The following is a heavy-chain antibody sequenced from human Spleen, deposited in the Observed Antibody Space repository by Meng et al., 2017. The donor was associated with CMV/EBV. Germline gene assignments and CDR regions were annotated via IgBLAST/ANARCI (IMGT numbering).Heavy chain of an antibody. CDR2: INHSGST. Sequence: SETLSLTCAVYGGSFSGYHWNWIRQPPGKGLEWIGVINHSGSTNYTPSLKSRVTISVGTSKNQFSLKLSSVTAADTAVYYCARGTDYNFSSSYYGTWYFDLWGRGTLVTVSS. V-gene: IGHV4-34*01. CDR3: ARGTDYNFSSSYYGTWYFDL. CDR1: GGSFSGYH. J-gene: IGHJ2*01. D-gene: IGHD3-3*01.